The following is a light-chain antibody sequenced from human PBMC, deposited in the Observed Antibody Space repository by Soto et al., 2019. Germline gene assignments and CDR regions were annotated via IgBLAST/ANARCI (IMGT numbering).Light chain of an antibody. CDR3: QYYDSFRT. Sequence: ESVLTQSPGTLSVSPGERATLSCRASQSVDSTYLTWYQQKPGQAPRLLIYGASGRATGIPDRFSGSGSGTDFTLTISRLEPEDFAVYFCQYYDSFRTFGQGTKVDI. CDR1: QSVDSTY. CDR2: GAS. J-gene: IGKJ1*01. V-gene: IGKV3-20*01.